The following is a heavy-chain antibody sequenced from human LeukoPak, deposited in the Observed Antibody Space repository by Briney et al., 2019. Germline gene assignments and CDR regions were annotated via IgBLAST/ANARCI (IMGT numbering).Heavy chain of an antibody. V-gene: IGHV4-34*01. CDR3: ARGRRRDGYNFDY. CDR1: GGSFSGYY. J-gene: IGHJ4*02. D-gene: IGHD5-24*01. Sequence: SETLSLTCAIYGGSFSGYYWSWIRQPPGKGLEWIGEINHSGSTNYNPSLKCRVTISVDTSKNQFSLKLSSVTAADTAVYYCARGRRRDGYNFDYWGQGTLVTVSS. CDR2: INHSGST.